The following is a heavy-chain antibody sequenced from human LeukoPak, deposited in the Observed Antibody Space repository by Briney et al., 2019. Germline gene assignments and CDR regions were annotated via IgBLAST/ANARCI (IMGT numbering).Heavy chain of an antibody. Sequence: PGGSLRLSCAASGFTFSSYAMRWVRQAPGKGLEYVSAISSNGGSTYYANSVKGRFTISRDNSKNTLYLQMGSLRAEDVAVYYCARDCARGYGDPRGAFDIWGQGTMVTVSS. V-gene: IGHV3-64*01. D-gene: IGHD4-17*01. J-gene: IGHJ3*02. CDR3: ARDCARGYGDPRGAFDI. CDR2: ISSNGGST. CDR1: GFTFSSYA.